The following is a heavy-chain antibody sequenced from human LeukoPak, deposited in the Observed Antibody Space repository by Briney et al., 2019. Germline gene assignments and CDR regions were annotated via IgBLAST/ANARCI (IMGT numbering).Heavy chain of an antibody. CDR2: IHSSGST. D-gene: IGHD6-19*01. Sequence: PGGSLRLSCAASGFTVSSNYMSWIRQAPGKGLEWVSVIHSSGSTYYADSVKGRFTISRDNSKNTLYLQMNSLRAEDTAVYYCAKDIAVAGQTPDAFDIWGQGTMVTVSS. V-gene: IGHV3-53*01. CDR3: AKDIAVAGQTPDAFDI. J-gene: IGHJ3*02. CDR1: GFTVSSNY.